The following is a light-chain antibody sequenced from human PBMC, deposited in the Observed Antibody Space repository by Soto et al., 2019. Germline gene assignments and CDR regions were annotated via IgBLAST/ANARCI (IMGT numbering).Light chain of an antibody. J-gene: IGLJ2*01. CDR3: SSFAGNNNLV. V-gene: IGLV2-8*01. CDR1: SSDVGGYNY. Sequence: QSALTQPPSASGSPGQSVTMSCTGTSSDVGGYNYVSWYQQHPGKAPKLIIYEVTKRPSGVPDRFSGSKSGNTASLTVSGLQAEDEADYYCSSFAGNNNLVFGGGTKLTVL. CDR2: EVT.